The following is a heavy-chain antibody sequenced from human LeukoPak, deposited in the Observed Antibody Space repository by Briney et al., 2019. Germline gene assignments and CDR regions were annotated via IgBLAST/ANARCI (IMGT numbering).Heavy chain of an antibody. D-gene: IGHD2-15*01. J-gene: IGHJ6*03. CDR3: ARVLRYCSGGNCYSGGLGYMDV. V-gene: IGHV3-11*01. CDR1: GFTFSSHW. Sequence: GGSLRLSCAASGFTFSSHWMSWVRQAPGEGLEGVSSLSRCGSTKHYAASVKGRFTISRDNAKDSLFLQMNSLRAEDTAVYYCARVLRYCSGGNCYSGGLGYMDVWGKGTTVTISS. CDR2: LSRCGSTK.